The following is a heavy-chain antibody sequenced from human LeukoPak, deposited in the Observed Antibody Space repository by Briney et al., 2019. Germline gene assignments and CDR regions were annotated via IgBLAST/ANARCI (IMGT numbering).Heavy chain of an antibody. CDR3: TREGYCSSTSCYSDYYYYMDV. CDR1: GFTFGDYA. D-gene: IGHD2-2*01. V-gene: IGHV3-49*04. J-gene: IGHJ6*03. CDR2: IRSKAYGGTT. Sequence: PGRSLRLSCTASGFTFGDYAMSWVRQAPGKGLEWVGFIRSKAYGGTTEYAASVKGRFTISRDDSKNIAYLQMNSLKTEDTAVYYCTREGYCSSTSCYSDYYYYMDVWGKGTTVTVSS.